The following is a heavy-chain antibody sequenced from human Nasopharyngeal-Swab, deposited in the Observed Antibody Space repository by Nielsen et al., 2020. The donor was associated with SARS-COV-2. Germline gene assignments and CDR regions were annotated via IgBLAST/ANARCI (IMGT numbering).Heavy chain of an antibody. CDR2: ISWNSGYI. CDR1: GTFFSSFA. V-gene: IGHV3-9*01. J-gene: IGHJ4*02. Sequence: SLKISCAASGTFFSSFAMTWVRQAPGKGLEWVSGISWNSGYIGYADSVKGRFTISRDNGKNSLYLQMNSLRAEDTAFYYCAKDERYYGSGAHISGFDYWGLGTLVTVSS. D-gene: IGHD3-10*01. CDR3: AKDERYYGSGAHISGFDY.